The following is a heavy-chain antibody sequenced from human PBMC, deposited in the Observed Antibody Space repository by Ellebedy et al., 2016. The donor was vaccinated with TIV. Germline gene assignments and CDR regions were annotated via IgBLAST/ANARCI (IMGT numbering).Heavy chain of an antibody. D-gene: IGHD2-2*01. CDR3: ARLPAANAPSDY. CDR1: GGSISSGGYY. J-gene: IGHJ4*02. CDR2: IYYSGST. V-gene: IGHV4-31*01. Sequence: SETLSLXXTVSGGSISSGGYYWSWIRQHPGKGLEWIGYIYYSGSTYYNPSLKSPVTISVDTSKNQFSLKLSSVTAADTAVYYCARLPAANAPSDYWGQGTLVTVSS.